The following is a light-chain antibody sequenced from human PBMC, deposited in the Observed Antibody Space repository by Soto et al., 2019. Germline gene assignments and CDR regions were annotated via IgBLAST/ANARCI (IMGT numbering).Light chain of an antibody. V-gene: IGKV1-5*01. CDR1: RSISNR. CDR2: DAS. Sequence: DIQMPQSPSTLSASVGDRVTITCRASRSISNRLAWYQQKPGKAPKVLIYDASSLGSGVPSRFSGSGSGTEFILTISSLQPDDFASYCCQHYGGMWTVGQGTKVDMK. J-gene: IGKJ1*01. CDR3: QHYGGMWT.